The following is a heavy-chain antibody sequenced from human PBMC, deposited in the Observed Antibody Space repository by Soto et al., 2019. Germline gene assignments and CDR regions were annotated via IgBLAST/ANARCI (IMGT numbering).Heavy chain of an antibody. CDR1: VCSISSYY. D-gene: IGHD4-4*01. CDR3: GRAYRGQKFQREKGAGSDP. J-gene: IGHJ5*02. Sequence: PSETLSLTFTVSVCSISSYYWSWIRPPPGKGLEWIGYIYYSGSTNYNPSLKSRVTISVDTSKNQFSLKLSSVTAADTAVYYCGRAYRGQKFQREKGAGSDPGGKGTWVTGSP. CDR2: IYYSGST. V-gene: IGHV4-59*01.